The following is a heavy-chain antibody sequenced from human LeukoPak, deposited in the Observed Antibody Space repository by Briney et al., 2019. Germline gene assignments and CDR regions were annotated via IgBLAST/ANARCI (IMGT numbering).Heavy chain of an antibody. CDR3: ATYGDYLGFDY. CDR1: GGSFIGYY. J-gene: IGHJ4*02. CDR2: INHSGST. Sequence: SETLSLTCAVYGGSFIGYYWSWIRQPPGKGLEWIGEINHSGSTNYNPSLKSRVTISVDTSKNQFSLKLSSVTAADTAVYYCATYGDYLGFDYWGQGTLVTVSS. D-gene: IGHD4-17*01. V-gene: IGHV4-34*01.